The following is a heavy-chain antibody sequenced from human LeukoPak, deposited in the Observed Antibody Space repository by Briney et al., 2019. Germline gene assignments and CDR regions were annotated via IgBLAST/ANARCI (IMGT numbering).Heavy chain of an antibody. CDR2: INPNSGGT. Sequence: ASVKVSCKASEYTFTGYYMHWVRQAPGQGLEWMGWINPNSGGTNYAQKFQGRVTMTRDTSISTAYMELSRLRSDDTAVYYCARAYILTGYYLGYWGQGTLVTVSS. D-gene: IGHD3-9*01. CDR3: ARAYILTGYYLGY. J-gene: IGHJ4*02. V-gene: IGHV1-2*02. CDR1: EYTFTGYY.